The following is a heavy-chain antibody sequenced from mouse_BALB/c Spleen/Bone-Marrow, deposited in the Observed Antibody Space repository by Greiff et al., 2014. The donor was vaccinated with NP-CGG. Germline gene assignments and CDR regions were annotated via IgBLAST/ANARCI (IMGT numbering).Heavy chain of an antibody. V-gene: IGHV1-54*01. Sequence: QVQLQQSGAELVRPGTSVKVSCKASGYAFTNYLIEWVKQRPGQGLEWIGVINPGSGGTNYNEKFKGKATLTADKSSSTAYMQLSSLTSDDSAVYFCARGDYRSYYFDYWGQGTTPTVSS. J-gene: IGHJ2*01. CDR3: ARGDYRSYYFDY. D-gene: IGHD2-14*01. CDR1: GYAFTNYL. CDR2: INPGSGGT.